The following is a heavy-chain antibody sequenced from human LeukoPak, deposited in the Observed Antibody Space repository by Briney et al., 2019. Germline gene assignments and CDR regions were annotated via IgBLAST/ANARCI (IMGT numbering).Heavy chain of an antibody. D-gene: IGHD6-13*01. Sequence: PSETLSLTCAVYGGFFSGYYWSWIRQPPGKGLEWIGEINHSGGTNYNPSLKSRVTMSVDTSKNQFSLKLSSVTAADTAVYYCARVPYSSSWSNWFDPWGQGTLVTVSS. CDR2: INHSGGT. CDR1: GGFFSGYY. V-gene: IGHV4-34*01. CDR3: ARVPYSSSWSNWFDP. J-gene: IGHJ5*02.